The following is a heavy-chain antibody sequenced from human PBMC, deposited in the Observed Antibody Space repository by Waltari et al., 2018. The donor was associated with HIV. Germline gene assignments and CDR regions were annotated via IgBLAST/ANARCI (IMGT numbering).Heavy chain of an antibody. Sequence: QVQLVESGGGVVQPGMSLRLSCAASGFTFSNFGMHWVRQAPGKGLEWVALISNDGSKKYYADSVKGRFTISRANSKNTLYLQMNSLRPDDTAVYYCVRALGDYWGQGTLVTISS. CDR3: VRALGDY. CDR1: GFTFSNFG. CDR2: ISNDGSKK. D-gene: IGHD7-27*01. J-gene: IGHJ4*02. V-gene: IGHV3-30-3*01.